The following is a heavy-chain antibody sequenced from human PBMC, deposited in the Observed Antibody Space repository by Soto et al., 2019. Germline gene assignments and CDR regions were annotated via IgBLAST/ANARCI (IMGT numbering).Heavy chain of an antibody. CDR3: ARGSVDTVDSSGLYEY. D-gene: IGHD3-22*01. CDR1: GGSFSADY. CDR2: INHSGGT. J-gene: IGHJ4*02. V-gene: IGHV4-34*01. Sequence: PSETLSLACAVYGGSFSADYWSWIRQPPGKGREWIGEINHSGGTSYNPSLKSRVTISVDTSKSQFSLKLTSVTAADRAVYYCARGSVDTVDSSGLYEYWGQGTPVTVSS.